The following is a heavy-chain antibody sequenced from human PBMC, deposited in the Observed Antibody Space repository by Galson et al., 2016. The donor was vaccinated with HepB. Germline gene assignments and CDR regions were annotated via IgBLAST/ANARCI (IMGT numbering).Heavy chain of an antibody. Sequence: SETLSLTCSVSGDSVSSSNSYWGWIRQPPGKELEWIATVHYTGTTYYNPSLKSRVTMSLDRSKNQFSLELTSVTAADTAVYFCARGRSLWDDYYGMDVWGQGTTVTVSS. CDR2: VHYTGTT. D-gene: IGHD1-26*01. CDR3: ARGRSLWDDYYGMDV. V-gene: IGHV4-39*07. J-gene: IGHJ6*02. CDR1: GDSVSSSNSY.